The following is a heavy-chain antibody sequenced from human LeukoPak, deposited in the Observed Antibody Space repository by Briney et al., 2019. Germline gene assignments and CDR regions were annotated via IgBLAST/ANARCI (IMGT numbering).Heavy chain of an antibody. CDR2: IYYSGST. D-gene: IGHD3-10*01. Sequence: SETLSLTCTVSGGSISSSSYYWGWIRQPPGKGLEWIGSIYYSGSTYYNPSLKSRVTISVDTSKNQFSLELNSVTAADTAVYYCASFGSGAYYNLDYWGQGTLVTVSS. J-gene: IGHJ4*02. V-gene: IGHV4-39*01. CDR1: GGSISSSSYY. CDR3: ASFGSGAYYNLDY.